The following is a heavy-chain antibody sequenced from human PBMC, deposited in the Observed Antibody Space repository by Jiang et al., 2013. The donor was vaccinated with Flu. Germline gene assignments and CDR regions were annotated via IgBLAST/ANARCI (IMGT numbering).Heavy chain of an antibody. D-gene: IGHD6-13*01. J-gene: IGHJ4*02. CDR3: ATGSPTDDY. CDR2: GAT. Sequence: GATDYSASVKGRFTITRDDSKDTLYLQMDSLKSEDTAVYYCATGSPTDDYWGQGVQVTVSS. V-gene: IGHV3-15*01.